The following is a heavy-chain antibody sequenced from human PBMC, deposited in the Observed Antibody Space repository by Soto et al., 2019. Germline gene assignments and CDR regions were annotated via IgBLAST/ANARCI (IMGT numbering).Heavy chain of an antibody. D-gene: IGHD2-2*01. V-gene: IGHV4-59*01. Sequence: SETLSLTCTVSGGSISSYYWSWIRQPPGKGLEWIGYIYYSGSTNYNPSLKSRVTISVDTSKNQFSLKLSSVTAADTAVYYCARARIVVVPAAQYNWFDPWGQGTLVTV. CDR1: GGSISSYY. CDR3: ARARIVVVPAAQYNWFDP. J-gene: IGHJ5*02. CDR2: IYYSGST.